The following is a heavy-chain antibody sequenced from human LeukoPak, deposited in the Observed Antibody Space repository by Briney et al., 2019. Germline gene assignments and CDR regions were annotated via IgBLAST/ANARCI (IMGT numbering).Heavy chain of an antibody. CDR3: ATDAPDYYDSSGYYYVFFGRSGFDY. J-gene: IGHJ4*02. CDR1: GFTFSSYG. D-gene: IGHD3-22*01. Sequence: GGSLRLSCAASGFTFSSYGMSWVRQAPGKGLEWVSAISGSGGSTYYADSVKGRFTISRDNSKNTLYLQMNSLRAEDTAVYYCATDAPDYYDSSGYYYVFFGRSGFDYWGQGTLVTVSS. CDR2: ISGSGGST. V-gene: IGHV3-23*01.